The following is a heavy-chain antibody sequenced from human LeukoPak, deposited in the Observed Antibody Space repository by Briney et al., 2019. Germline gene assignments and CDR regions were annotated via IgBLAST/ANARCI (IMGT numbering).Heavy chain of an antibody. CDR2: IYYSGST. Sequence: SETLSLTRTVSGGSISSYYWSWIRQPPGKGLEWIGYIYYSGSTKYKPSLKSRVTISVDTSKNQFSQKLSSVTAADTAVYYCARGRFLDAFDIWGQGTMVTVSS. J-gene: IGHJ3*02. CDR3: ARGRFLDAFDI. D-gene: IGHD3-3*01. V-gene: IGHV4-59*01. CDR1: GGSISSYY.